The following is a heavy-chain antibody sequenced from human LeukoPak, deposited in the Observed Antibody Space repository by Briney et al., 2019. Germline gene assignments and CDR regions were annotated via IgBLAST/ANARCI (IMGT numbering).Heavy chain of an antibody. CDR3: ARQLYVSGSYYAPMGV. J-gene: IGHJ6*03. CDR2: IYFSGGT. CDR1: GDSISSSNCY. D-gene: IGHD3-10*01. V-gene: IGHV4-39*01. Sequence: SETLSLTCTVSGDSISSSNCYWGWIRQPPGKGLEWIGSIYFSGGTYYNASLKSRVTISVDTSKNQFSLKLSSVTAADTAVYFCARQLYVSGSYYAPMGVWGKGTTVTISS.